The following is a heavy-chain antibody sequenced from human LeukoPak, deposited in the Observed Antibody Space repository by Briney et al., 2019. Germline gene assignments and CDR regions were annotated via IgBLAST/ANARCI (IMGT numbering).Heavy chain of an antibody. CDR2: ISGSSSTI. Sequence: GGSLRLSCAASGFTFSSYNMNWVRQAPGKGLEWVSYISGSSSTIYHADSVKGRFTISRDNAKNSLYLQMNSLRNEDTAIYYCARASLLTGGSKYYYYGMDVWGQGTTVTVSS. V-gene: IGHV3-48*02. D-gene: IGHD7-27*01. CDR1: GFTFSSYN. CDR3: ARASLLTGGSKYYYYGMDV. J-gene: IGHJ6*02.